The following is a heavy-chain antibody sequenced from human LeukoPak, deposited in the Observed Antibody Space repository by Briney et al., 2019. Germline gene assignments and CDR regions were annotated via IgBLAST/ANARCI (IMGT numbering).Heavy chain of an antibody. CDR3: ARLSDFQLDY. Sequence: SETLSLTCTVSDGSISSYYWSWIRQPPGKGLEWIGYIYYSGSTNYNPSLKSRVTISVDTSKNQFSLKLSSVTAADTAVYYCARLSDFQLDYWGQGTLVTVSS. D-gene: IGHD3-3*02. CDR2: IYYSGST. CDR1: DGSISSYY. V-gene: IGHV4-59*08. J-gene: IGHJ4*02.